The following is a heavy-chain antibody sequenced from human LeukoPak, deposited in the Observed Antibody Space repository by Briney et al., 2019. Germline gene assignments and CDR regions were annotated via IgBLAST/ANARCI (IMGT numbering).Heavy chain of an antibody. CDR2: ISAYNGNT. J-gene: IGHJ4*02. Sequence: ASVKVSCKASGYTFTIYGISWVRPAPGQGLEWMGWISAYNGNTNYAQKLQGRVTMTTDTSTSTAYMELRSLRSDHTAAYYCARDRHYGSEVFDYWGQGTLVTVSS. D-gene: IGHD3-10*01. V-gene: IGHV1-18*01. CDR3: ARDRHYGSEVFDY. CDR1: GYTFTIYG.